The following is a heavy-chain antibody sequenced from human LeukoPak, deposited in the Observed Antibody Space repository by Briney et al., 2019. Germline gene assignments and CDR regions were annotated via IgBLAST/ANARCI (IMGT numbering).Heavy chain of an antibody. Sequence: SETLSLTCAVYGGSFSGYYWSWIRQPPGKGLEWIGYIYYSGSTNYNPSLKSRVTISVDTSKNQFSLELSSVTAADTAVYYCVRVGVGTYPYYFDYWGQGTLVTVSS. CDR3: VRVGVGTYPYYFDY. CDR1: GGSFSGYY. CDR2: IYYSGST. D-gene: IGHD2-15*01. J-gene: IGHJ4*02. V-gene: IGHV4-59*01.